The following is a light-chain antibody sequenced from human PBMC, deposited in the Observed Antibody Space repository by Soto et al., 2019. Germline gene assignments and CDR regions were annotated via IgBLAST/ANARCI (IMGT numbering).Light chain of an antibody. J-gene: IGLJ3*02. CDR3: SSYSSSTTRVV. CDR2: EVS. Sequence: QSALTQTASVSGSPGQSITMSCTGTSSDVGAYKYVSWYQQRPGEAPKLMIYEVSNRPSGVSNRFSGSKSGNTASLTISGLQAEDEANYYCSSYSSSTTRVVFGGGTKLTVL. V-gene: IGLV2-14*01. CDR1: SSDVGAYKY.